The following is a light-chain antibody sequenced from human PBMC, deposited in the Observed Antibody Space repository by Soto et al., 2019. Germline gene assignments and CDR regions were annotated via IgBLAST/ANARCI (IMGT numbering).Light chain of an antibody. V-gene: IGKV1-39*01. J-gene: IGKJ2*01. CDR3: QQSDSIPFT. CDR1: QNIGNY. Sequence: DIQMTQSPSSLSASVGDRVAITCRASQNIGNYLSWYAQKPGKAPKLLIYGASSLQSGVPSRFRGSGSGTHFTLTISSLQPEDFATFYCQQSDSIPFTFGQGTMLEMK. CDR2: GAS.